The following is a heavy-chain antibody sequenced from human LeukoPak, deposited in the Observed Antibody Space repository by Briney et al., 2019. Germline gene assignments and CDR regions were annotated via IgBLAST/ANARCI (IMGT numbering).Heavy chain of an antibody. V-gene: IGHV4-59*01. CDR3: AGEGALAGVDY. Sequence: PSETLSLTCTVSGGSISSYYWSWIRQPPGKGLEWIGYIYYSGSTNYNPSLKSRVTISVDTSKNQFSLKLSSVTAADTAVYYCAGEGALAGVDYWGQGTLVTVSS. D-gene: IGHD3-16*01. CDR2: IYYSGST. CDR1: GGSISSYY. J-gene: IGHJ4*02.